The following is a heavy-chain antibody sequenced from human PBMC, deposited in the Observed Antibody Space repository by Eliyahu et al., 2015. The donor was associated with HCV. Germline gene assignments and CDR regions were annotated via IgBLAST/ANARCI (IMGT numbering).Heavy chain of an antibody. J-gene: IGHJ4*02. CDR1: GGSISSYY. CDR2: IYYSGST. CDR3: ARQGIGSSSFPDY. V-gene: IGHV4-59*08. Sequence: QVQLQESGPGLVKPSETLSLTCTVSGGSISSYYWSWIRQPPGKGLEWIGYIYYSGSTNYNPSLKSRVTISVDTSKNQFSLKLSSVTAADTAVYYCARQGIGSSSFPDYWGQGTLVTVSS. D-gene: IGHD6-6*01.